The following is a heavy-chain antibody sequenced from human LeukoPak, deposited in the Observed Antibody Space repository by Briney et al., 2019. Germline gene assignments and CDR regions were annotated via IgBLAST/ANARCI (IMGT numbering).Heavy chain of an antibody. Sequence: GGSLRLSCAASGFTFSSYAMRWVRQAPGQGLEWVSAISGSGGSTYYADSVKGRFTISRDNSKNTLYLQMTSLRAEDTAVYYCAKDDGSGSYYNPYYFDYWGQGTLVTVSS. CDR1: GFTFSSYA. CDR3: AKDDGSGSYYNPYYFDY. J-gene: IGHJ4*02. CDR2: ISGSGGST. D-gene: IGHD3-10*01. V-gene: IGHV3-23*01.